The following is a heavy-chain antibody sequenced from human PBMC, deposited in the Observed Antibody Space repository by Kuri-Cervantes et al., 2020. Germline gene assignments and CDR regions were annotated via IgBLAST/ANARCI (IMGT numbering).Heavy chain of an antibody. CDR2: IIPIFGTA. J-gene: IGHJ4*02. CDR1: GGTFSSYA. D-gene: IGHD6-13*01. V-gene: IGHV1-69*06. CDR3: ARGDSSSWYSRGSLHY. Sequence: VKVSCKASGGTFSSYAISWVRQAPGQGLEWMGGIIPIFGTANYAQKFQGRVTITADKSTSTAYMELSSLRSEDTAVYYCARGDSSSWYSRGSLHYWGQGTLVTVSS.